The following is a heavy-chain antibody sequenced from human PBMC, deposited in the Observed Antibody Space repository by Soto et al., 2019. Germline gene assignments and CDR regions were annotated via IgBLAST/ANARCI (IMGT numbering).Heavy chain of an antibody. V-gene: IGHV3-33*01. D-gene: IGHD3-16*01. CDR1: GFTFSSYV. Sequence: GGSLRLSCAASGFTFSSYVMHWVRQAPGKGLEWVAVIWYDGSNKYYADSVKGRFTISRDNSKNTLYLQMNSLRAEDTAVYYCARDSRWGYRPGYYGMDVWGQGTTVTVSS. CDR3: ARDSRWGYRPGYYGMDV. J-gene: IGHJ6*02. CDR2: IWYDGSNK.